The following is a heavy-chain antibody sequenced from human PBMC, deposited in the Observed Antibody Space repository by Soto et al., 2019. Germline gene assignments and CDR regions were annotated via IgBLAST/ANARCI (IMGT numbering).Heavy chain of an antibody. Sequence: QVQLQESGPGLVKPSQTLSLTCTVSGGSISSGGYYWSWIRQHPGKGLEWIGYIYYSGSTYYNPSLKSRVTISVATSKNQFSLKLSSVTAADTAVYYRARGQSDYGDYFFDYWGQGTLVTVSS. D-gene: IGHD4-17*01. CDR1: GGSISSGGYY. CDR2: IYYSGST. V-gene: IGHV4-31*03. CDR3: ARGQSDYGDYFFDY. J-gene: IGHJ4*02.